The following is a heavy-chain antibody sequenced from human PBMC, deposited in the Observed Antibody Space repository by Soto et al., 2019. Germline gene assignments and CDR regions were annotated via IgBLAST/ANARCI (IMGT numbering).Heavy chain of an antibody. J-gene: IGHJ4*02. CDR3: AKGYYEGSGYFAY. CDR1: GFTFSNFG. V-gene: IGHV3-33*06. D-gene: IGHD3-22*01. CDR2: IWYDGSKK. Sequence: LRLSCAASGFTFSNFGMHWVRQAPGKGLEWVAVIWYDGSKKYYIDSVKGRFTISRDNSKSTLFLQMDSLRVEDTAVYYCAKGYYEGSGYFAYWGQGTPVTVSS.